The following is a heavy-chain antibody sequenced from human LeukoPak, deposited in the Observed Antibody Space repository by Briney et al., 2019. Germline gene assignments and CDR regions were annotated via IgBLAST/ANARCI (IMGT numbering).Heavy chain of an antibody. J-gene: IGHJ4*02. V-gene: IGHV3-23*01. CDR3: ARDPGLKYSGSYYDY. CDR1: GFTFSGYA. D-gene: IGHD1-26*01. CDR2: ISDRGDST. Sequence: GGSLRLSCVATGFTFSGYAMSWVRQAPGKGLEWVSSISDRGDSTHYADSVRGRLTVSRDNSKNTLYLQMNSLRAEDTAVYYCARDPGLKYSGSYYDYWGQGTLVTVSS.